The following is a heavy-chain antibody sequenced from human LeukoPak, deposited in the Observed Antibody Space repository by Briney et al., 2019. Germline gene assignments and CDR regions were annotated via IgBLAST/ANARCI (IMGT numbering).Heavy chain of an antibody. Sequence: PGGSLRLSCAASGFTFSSYWMSWVRQAPGKGLEWVANIKQDGSEKYYVDSVKGRFTISRDNGENSLYLQMNSLRDEDTAVYYCARDGGRDSTYWYYYWGQGTLVTVSS. V-gene: IGHV3-7*01. J-gene: IGHJ4*02. CDR2: IKQDGSEK. CDR1: GFTFSSYW. D-gene: IGHD6-13*01. CDR3: ARDGGRDSTYWYYY.